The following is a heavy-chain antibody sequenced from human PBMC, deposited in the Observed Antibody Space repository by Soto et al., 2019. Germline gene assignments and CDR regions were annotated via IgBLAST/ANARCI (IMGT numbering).Heavy chain of an antibody. J-gene: IGHJ3*02. CDR3: ARDTGHDHDAFGI. D-gene: IGHD5-12*01. V-gene: IGHV1-46*01. CDR1: GYSFITSYY. Sequence: ASVKVSCKASGYSFITSYYMHWVRQAPGQGLEWMGIINPTGSMTKYSQRFQGRLTMTRDTSTSTDYMELTTLTSEDTAVYFCARDTGHDHDAFGIWGQGTMVTVSS. CDR2: INPTGSMT.